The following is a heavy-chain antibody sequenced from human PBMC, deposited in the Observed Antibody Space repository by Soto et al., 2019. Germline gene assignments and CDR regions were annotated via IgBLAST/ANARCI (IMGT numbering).Heavy chain of an antibody. V-gene: IGHV1-69*13. D-gene: IGHD6-6*01. CDR2: IIPIFGTA. J-gene: IGHJ4*02. CDR3: ARDPARREGAARDY. Sequence: SVKVSCKASGYTFTRYGISWVRQAPGQGLEWMGGIIPIFGTANYAQKFQGRVTITADESTSTAYMELSSLRSEDTAVCYCARDPARREGAARDYWGQGTLVTVSS. CDR1: GYTFTRYG.